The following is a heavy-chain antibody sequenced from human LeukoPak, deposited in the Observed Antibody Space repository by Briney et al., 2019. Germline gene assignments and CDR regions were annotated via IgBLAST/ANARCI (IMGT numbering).Heavy chain of an antibody. CDR3: AREGIVVVPADTDAFDI. V-gene: IGHV4-61*02. Sequence: PSETLSLTCTVSGGSISSGSYYWSWIRQPAGKGLEWIGRIYTSGSTNHNPSLKSRVTISVDTSKNQFSLKLSSVTAADTAVYYCAREGIVVVPADTDAFDIWGQGTMVTVSS. J-gene: IGHJ3*02. D-gene: IGHD2-2*01. CDR1: GGSISSGSYY. CDR2: IYTSGST.